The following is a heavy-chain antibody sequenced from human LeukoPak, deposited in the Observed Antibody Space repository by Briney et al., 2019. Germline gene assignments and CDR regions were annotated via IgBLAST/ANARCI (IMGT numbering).Heavy chain of an antibody. CDR2: IYYSGST. D-gene: IGHD3-10*01. V-gene: IGHV4-59*01. Sequence: PSETLSLTCTVSGGSISSYYWRWIRQPPGKGLEWIGYIYYSGSTNYNPSLKSRVTISVDTSNTQYSLKLSSVPAADTAVDNCASMRIGESALGYWGQGTLVTVSS. CDR1: GGSISSYY. J-gene: IGHJ4*02. CDR3: ASMRIGESALGY.